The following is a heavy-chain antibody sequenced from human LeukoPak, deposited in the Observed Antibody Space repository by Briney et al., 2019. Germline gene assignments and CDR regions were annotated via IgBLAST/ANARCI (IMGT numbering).Heavy chain of an antibody. CDR1: GFKFGDYY. J-gene: IGHJ4*02. V-gene: IGHV3-11*01. CDR3: ARGPPISSSWTFDY. Sequence: PGGSLRLSCAASGFKFGDYYMSWIRQAPGKGLEWVSYISSSGSTIYYADSVKGRFTISRDNAKNSLYLQMNSLRAEDTAVYYCARGPPISSSWTFDYWGQGTLVTVSS. CDR2: ISSSGSTI. D-gene: IGHD6-13*01.